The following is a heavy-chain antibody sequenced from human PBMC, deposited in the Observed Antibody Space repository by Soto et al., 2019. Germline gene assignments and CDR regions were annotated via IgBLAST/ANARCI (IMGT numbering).Heavy chain of an antibody. V-gene: IGHV5-51*01. J-gene: IGHJ4*01. CDR1: GYSFTTYW. Sequence: GESLKISCKGSGYSFTTYWIAWVRQMPGKGLEWVGIIYPGDSDTRYSPSFEGHVTISVDKSISTASLQWNSLKASDNAIYYCARHSTSAPKDYWGQGTLVTAPQ. CDR3: ARHSTSAPKDY. CDR2: IYPGDSDT. D-gene: IGHD3-10*01.